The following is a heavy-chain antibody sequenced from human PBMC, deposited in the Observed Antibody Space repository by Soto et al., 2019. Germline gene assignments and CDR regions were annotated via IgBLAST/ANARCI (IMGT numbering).Heavy chain of an antibody. Sequence: GGSLRLSCAASGFTFSSYSMNWVRQAPGKGLEWVSSISSSSSYIYYADSVKGRFTISRDNAKNSLYLQMNSLRAEDTAVYYCARDLRDYYGMDVWGQGTTVTVSS. V-gene: IGHV3-21*01. CDR3: ARDLRDYYGMDV. CDR2: ISSSSSYI. J-gene: IGHJ6*02. CDR1: GFTFSSYS.